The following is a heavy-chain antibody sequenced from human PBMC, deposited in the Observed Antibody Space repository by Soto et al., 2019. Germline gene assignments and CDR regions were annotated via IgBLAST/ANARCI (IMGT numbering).Heavy chain of an antibody. Sequence: ASVKVSCKASGYIFTGYYMHWVRQAPGQGLEWMGWINPNSGDTNYTQKFQGWVTMTRDTSISTAYTELSRLRSDDTAVYYCARLYSSGWFYYFDYWGQGTLVTVSS. CDR2: INPNSGDT. CDR1: GYIFTGYY. J-gene: IGHJ4*02. D-gene: IGHD6-19*01. V-gene: IGHV1-2*04. CDR3: ARLYSSGWFYYFDY.